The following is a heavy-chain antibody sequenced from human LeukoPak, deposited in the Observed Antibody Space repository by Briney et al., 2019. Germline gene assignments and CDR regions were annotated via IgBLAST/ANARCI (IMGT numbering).Heavy chain of an antibody. J-gene: IGHJ3*02. D-gene: IGHD6-6*01. CDR2: IYHSGST. CDR1: GGSISSGGYY. CDR3: ARVNVWGSSSSDDAFDI. Sequence: PSGTLSLTCTVSGGSISSGGYYWSWIRQPPGKGLEWIGYIYHSGSTYYNPSLKSRVTISVDRSKNQFSLKLSSVTAADTAVYYCARVNVWGSSSSDDAFDIWGQGTMVTVSS. V-gene: IGHV4-30-2*01.